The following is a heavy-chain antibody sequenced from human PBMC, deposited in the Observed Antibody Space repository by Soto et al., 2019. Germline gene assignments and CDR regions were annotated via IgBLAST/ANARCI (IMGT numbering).Heavy chain of an antibody. J-gene: IGHJ4*02. V-gene: IGHV1-69*01. CDR3: AREASPRNYDFWSGPTYFDY. Sequence: QVQLVQSGAEVKKPGSSVKVSCKASGGTFSSYAISWVRQAPGQGLEWMGGIIPIFGTANYAQKFQGRVTITADESTSTAYMGLSSLRSEDTAVYYCAREASPRNYDFWSGPTYFDYWGQGTLVTVSS. D-gene: IGHD3-3*01. CDR1: GGTFSSYA. CDR2: IIPIFGTA.